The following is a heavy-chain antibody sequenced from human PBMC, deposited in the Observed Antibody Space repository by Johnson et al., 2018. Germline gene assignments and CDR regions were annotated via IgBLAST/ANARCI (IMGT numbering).Heavy chain of an antibody. V-gene: IGHV4-39*01. Sequence: QVQLQESGPGLVKPSETLSLDCAVSGGSINNINYFWTWLRQPPGQGLEWIGSFYNSGRTFYNASPQRRVHISADAAKSQFSLSLRSVTAADTAVYYCATFTSAPTLYYYGLDVWGQGTTVTVSS. J-gene: IGHJ6*02. CDR1: GGSINNINYF. CDR2: FYNSGRT. D-gene: IGHD3-10*01. CDR3: ATFTSAPTLYYYGLDV.